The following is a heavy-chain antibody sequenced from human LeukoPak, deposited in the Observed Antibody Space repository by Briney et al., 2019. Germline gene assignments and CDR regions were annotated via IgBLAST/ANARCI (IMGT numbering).Heavy chain of an antibody. J-gene: IGHJ4*02. D-gene: IGHD3-22*01. Sequence: GGSLRLSCAASGFTFSSYAVSWVRQAPGKGLEWVSAISGSGGSTYYADSVKGRFTISRDNSKNTLYLQMNSLRAEDTAVYYCAKRFERGYQRYYFDYWGQGTLVTVSS. CDR1: GFTFSSYA. V-gene: IGHV3-23*01. CDR2: ISGSGGST. CDR3: AKRFERGYQRYYFDY.